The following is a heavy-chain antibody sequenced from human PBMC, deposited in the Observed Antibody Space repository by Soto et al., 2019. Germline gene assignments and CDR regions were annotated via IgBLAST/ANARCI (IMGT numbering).Heavy chain of an antibody. D-gene: IGHD1-26*01. CDR1: GFTFSSYA. CDR3: ARRDSGSYYAY. Sequence: GGSLRLSCAASGFTFSSYAIRCVRQAPGKGLEWVSAISGSGGGTYYADSVKGRFTISRDNSKNTLYLQMNSLRAEDTAVYYCARRDSGSYYAYWGQGTLVTVSS. V-gene: IGHV3-23*01. J-gene: IGHJ4*02. CDR2: ISGSGGGT.